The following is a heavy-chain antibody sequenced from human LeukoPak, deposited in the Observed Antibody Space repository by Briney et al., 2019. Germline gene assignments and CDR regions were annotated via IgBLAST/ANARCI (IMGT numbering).Heavy chain of an antibody. V-gene: IGHV3-30-3*01. J-gene: IGHJ4*02. CDR2: ITNNGGIQ. CDR1: GFTFRNYA. Sequence: GGSLRLSCEASGFTFRNYAINWVRQVPGKGLEWMASITNNGGIQYYADSVKGGITFSRDNSQSTVFLQMNSLRPEDTAVYYCAGDAQSGAFSDFDYWGQGTLVTVSS. CDR3: AGDAQSGAFSDFDY. D-gene: IGHD1-26*01.